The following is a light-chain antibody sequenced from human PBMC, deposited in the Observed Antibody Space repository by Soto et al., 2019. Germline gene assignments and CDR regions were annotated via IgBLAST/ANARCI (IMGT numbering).Light chain of an antibody. CDR1: QSISSW. J-gene: IGKJ5*01. Sequence: DNGVTLSPSTXSAPPRNRVPTPWRASQSISSWLAWYQQKQGKDTXLXXXDAYSLESGVQSRFRGTGSGTEFTLTISRRKHDDFGNHYCQQYNRDCPITFGEGTRLEN. V-gene: IGKV1-5*01. CDR2: DAY. CDR3: QQYNRDCPIT.